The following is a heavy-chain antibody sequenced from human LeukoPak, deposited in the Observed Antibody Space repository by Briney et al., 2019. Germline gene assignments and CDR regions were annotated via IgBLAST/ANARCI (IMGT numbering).Heavy chain of an antibody. CDR1: GDSISTRYY. D-gene: IGHD6-19*01. Sequence: SETLSLTCTVSGDSISTRYYWGWIRQPPGKGLEWIGSIYYSGSTYYNPSLKSRVTISVDTSKNQFSLKLSSVTAADTAVYYCARSQQWLVPVDYFDYWGQGTLVTVSS. CDR2: IYYSGST. J-gene: IGHJ4*02. V-gene: IGHV4-39*01. CDR3: ARSQQWLVPVDYFDY.